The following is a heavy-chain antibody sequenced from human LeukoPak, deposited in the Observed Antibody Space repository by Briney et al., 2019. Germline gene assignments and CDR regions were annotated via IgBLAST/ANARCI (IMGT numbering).Heavy chain of an antibody. Sequence: GGSLRLSCAASGFTFSSYGMHWVRQAPGKGLEWVAFIRYDGSNKYYADSVKGRFTISRDNSKNTLYLQMNSLRAEDTAVYYCARDTGYDSSGYYLGAFDIWGQGTMVTVSS. J-gene: IGHJ3*02. D-gene: IGHD3-22*01. CDR3: ARDTGYDSSGYYLGAFDI. V-gene: IGHV3-30*02. CDR2: IRYDGSNK. CDR1: GFTFSSYG.